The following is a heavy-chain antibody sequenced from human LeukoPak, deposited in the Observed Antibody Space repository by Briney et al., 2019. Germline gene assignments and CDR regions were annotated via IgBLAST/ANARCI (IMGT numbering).Heavy chain of an antibody. CDR3: ARDDSSGSRVGPDAFDI. CDR2: IYTSGST. Sequence: SETLSLTCTVSGGSISGYYWSWIRQPAGKGLEWIGRIYTSGSTNYNPSLKSRVTMSVDTSKNQFSLKLSSVTAADTAVYYCARDDSSGSRVGPDAFDIWGQGTMVTVSS. J-gene: IGHJ3*02. V-gene: IGHV4-4*07. D-gene: IGHD3-22*01. CDR1: GGSISGYY.